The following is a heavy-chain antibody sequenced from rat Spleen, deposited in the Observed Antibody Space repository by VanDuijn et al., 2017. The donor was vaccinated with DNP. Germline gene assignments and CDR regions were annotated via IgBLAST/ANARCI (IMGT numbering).Heavy chain of an antibody. CDR1: GFSFSNSD. J-gene: IGHJ2*01. Sequence: EVQLVESGGGLVQPGRSLKLSCAVSGFSFSNSDMAWVRQAPKKGLEWVATINYDGTRTYYRGSVKGRFTISRDNARSILYLQMDSLGSEDTATYYCTRRDSSLLLHGFFDYWGQGVMVTVSS. V-gene: IGHV5-7*01. CDR3: TRRDSSLLLHGFFDY. CDR2: INYDGTRT. D-gene: IGHD1-1*01.